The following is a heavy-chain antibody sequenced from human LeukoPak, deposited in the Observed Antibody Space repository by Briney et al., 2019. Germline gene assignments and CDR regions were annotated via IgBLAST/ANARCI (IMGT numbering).Heavy chain of an antibody. Sequence: PSETLSLTCTVSGGSISSYYWSWIRQPPGKGLEWIGYIYYSGGTNYNPSLKSRVTISLDTSKNQFSLKLSSVTAADTAVYYCARRGGDAFDIWGQGTMVTVSS. V-gene: IGHV4-59*08. CDR3: ARRGGDAFDI. J-gene: IGHJ3*02. CDR1: GGSISSYY. CDR2: IYYSGGT.